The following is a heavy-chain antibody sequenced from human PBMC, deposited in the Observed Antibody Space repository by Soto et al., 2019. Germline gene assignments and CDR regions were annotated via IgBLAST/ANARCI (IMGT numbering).Heavy chain of an antibody. CDR1: GGSISSGGYS. V-gene: IGHV4-30-2*01. CDR2: VYHSGST. Sequence: SETLSLTCAVSGGSISSGGYSCSWIRQPPGKGLEWIGYVYHSGSTYYNPSLKSRVTISVDRSKNQFSLKLSSVTAADTAVYYCARGMTTVTTFDYWGQGTLVTVSS. J-gene: IGHJ4*02. CDR3: ARGMTTVTTFDY. D-gene: IGHD4-4*01.